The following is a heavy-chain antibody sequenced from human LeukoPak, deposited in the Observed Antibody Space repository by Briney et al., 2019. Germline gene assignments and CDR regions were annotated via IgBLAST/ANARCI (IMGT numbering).Heavy chain of an antibody. CDR3: ARESGYSYGYLVFDY. Sequence: SGGSLRLSCAASGFTFSSYWMSWVRQAPGKGLEWVANIKQDGSEKYYVDSVKGRFTISRDNAKNSLYLQMNSLRAEDTAVYYCARESGYSYGYLVFDYWGQGTLVTVSS. V-gene: IGHV3-7*01. CDR1: GFTFSSYW. J-gene: IGHJ4*02. CDR2: IKQDGSEK. D-gene: IGHD5-18*01.